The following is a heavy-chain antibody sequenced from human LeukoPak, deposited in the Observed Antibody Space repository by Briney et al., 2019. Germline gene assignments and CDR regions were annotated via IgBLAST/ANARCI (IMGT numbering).Heavy chain of an antibody. D-gene: IGHD3-16*01. CDR2: IFPDDSDT. V-gene: IGHV5-51*01. Sequence: GESLKISCKGSGYIFPNYWLGWMRQVPGKGLEWMGAIFPDDSDTRYSPSFQGQVTISADKSISTAYLQWSSLKVSDTAMYYCARLFMTTRPIDYWGQGTLVTVSS. J-gene: IGHJ4*02. CDR1: GYIFPNYW. CDR3: ARLFMTTRPIDY.